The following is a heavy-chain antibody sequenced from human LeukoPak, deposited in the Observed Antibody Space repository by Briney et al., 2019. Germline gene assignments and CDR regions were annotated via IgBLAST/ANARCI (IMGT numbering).Heavy chain of an antibody. CDR1: GFTFGGYD. CDR2: IGSSGGTK. J-gene: IGHJ4*02. V-gene: IGHV3-48*03. Sequence: GGSLRLSCAASGFTFGGYDMNWVRQAPGKGLEWVSYIGSSGGTKYYADPVKGRFTISRDNAKNSVSLQMNSLRAEDTAVYYCAREFGGIFDFWGQGTLVTVSS. CDR3: AREFGGIFDF. D-gene: IGHD3-3*01.